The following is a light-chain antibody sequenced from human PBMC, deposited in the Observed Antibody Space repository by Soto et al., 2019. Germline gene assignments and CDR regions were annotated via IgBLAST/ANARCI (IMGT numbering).Light chain of an antibody. Sequence: EIVMTQSPATLSVSPGDRATLSCRASQSVGSNLAWYQQKPGQAPRLLISGASIRATGISFRFSGSGSGTEFTLTISSLQSEDAAVYYCQQYNRWSPAFGQGTKVEIK. J-gene: IGKJ1*01. CDR2: GAS. V-gene: IGKV3-15*01. CDR3: QQYNRWSPA. CDR1: QSVGSN.